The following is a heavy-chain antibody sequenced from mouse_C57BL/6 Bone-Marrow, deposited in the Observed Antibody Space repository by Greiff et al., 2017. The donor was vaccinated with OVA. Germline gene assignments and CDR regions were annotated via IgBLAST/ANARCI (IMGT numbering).Heavy chain of an antibody. CDR1: GYTLTSYG. V-gene: IGHV1-81*01. J-gene: IGHJ2*01. D-gene: IGHD2-2*01. CDR3: ATARVTTSFDY. Sequence: VQLQQSGAELARPGASVKLSCKASGYTLTSYGISWVKQRTGQGLEWIGEIYPRSGNTYYNEKFKGKATLTADKSSSTAYMELRSLTSEDSAVYFCATARVTTSFDYWGQGTTLTVSS. CDR2: IYPRSGNT.